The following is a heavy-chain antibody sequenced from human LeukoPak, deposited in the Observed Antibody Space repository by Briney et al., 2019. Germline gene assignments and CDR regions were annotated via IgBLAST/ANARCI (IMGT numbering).Heavy chain of an antibody. J-gene: IGHJ4*02. V-gene: IGHV3-23*01. Sequence: GGSLRLSCAASGFTFSSYAMSWVRQAPGKGLEWVSAISGSGGSTYYADPVKGRFTISRDNSKNTLYLQMNSLRAEDTAVYYCAKGLRYYYDSSATPTVHWGQGTLVTVSS. CDR3: AKGLRYYYDSSATPTVH. CDR2: ISGSGGST. CDR1: GFTFSSYA. D-gene: IGHD3-22*01.